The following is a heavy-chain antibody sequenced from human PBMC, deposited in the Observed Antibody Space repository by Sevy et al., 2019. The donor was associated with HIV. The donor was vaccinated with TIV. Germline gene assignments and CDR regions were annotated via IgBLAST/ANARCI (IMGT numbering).Heavy chain of an antibody. D-gene: IGHD2-15*01. CDR1: GTSITSYY. CDR3: ARDVYHCSDGICTPYYFDY. CDR2: VYTSGSA. J-gene: IGHJ4*02. Sequence: SETLSLTCSVSGTSITSYYWSWIRQPAGKGLEWIGRVYTSGSANYNPSLKSRVTVSLEKSKNQFSLRLNSVTAADTAVYYCARDVYHCSDGICTPYYFDYWGQGTLVTVSS. V-gene: IGHV4-4*07.